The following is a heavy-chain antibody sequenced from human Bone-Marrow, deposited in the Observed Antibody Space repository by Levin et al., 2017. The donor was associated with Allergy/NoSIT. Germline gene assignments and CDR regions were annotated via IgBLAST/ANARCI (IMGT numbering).Heavy chain of an antibody. Sequence: PSETLSLTCAVSGDSVSHYYWSWIRQSPGKGLEWIGYIFHGGHTNYSPSLKGRASISVDTSKNQFSLKLTSVTATDTAVYYCARRARAGGYDGYNWLDPWGQGTLVTVSS. V-gene: IGHV4-59*08. D-gene: IGHD5-12*01. J-gene: IGHJ5*02. CDR2: IFHGGHT. CDR3: ARRARAGGYDGYNWLDP. CDR1: GDSVSHYY.